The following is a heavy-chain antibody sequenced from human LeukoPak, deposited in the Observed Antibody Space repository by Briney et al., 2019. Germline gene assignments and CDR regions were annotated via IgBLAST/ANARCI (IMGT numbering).Heavy chain of an antibody. CDR2: INTNTGNP. D-gene: IGHD2-21*01. J-gene: IGHJ5*02. V-gene: IGHV7-4-1*02. CDR3: ARGAGIAWAWRGHNRFHP. CDR1: GYTFTSYA. Sequence: ASVKVSCKASGYTFTSYAMNWVRQAPGQGLEWMGWINTNTGNPTYAQGFTGRFVFSLDTSVSTAYLQISSLKAEDTAVYYCARGAGIAWAWRGHNRFHPWGQGNLVNVFS.